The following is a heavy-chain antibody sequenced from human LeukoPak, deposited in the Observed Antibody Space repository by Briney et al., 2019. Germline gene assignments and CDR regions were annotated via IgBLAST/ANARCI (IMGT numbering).Heavy chain of an antibody. CDR1: GYTFTSYG. Sequence: ASVKVSCKASGYTFTSYGISWVRQAPGQGLEWMGWMNPNSGNTGYAQKFQGRVTMTRGTSISTAYMELSSLRSEDTAVYYCATRHCSSTSCYYYYGMDVWGQGTTVTVSS. V-gene: IGHV1-8*02. CDR3: ATRHCSSTSCYYYYGMDV. D-gene: IGHD2-2*01. CDR2: MNPNSGNT. J-gene: IGHJ6*02.